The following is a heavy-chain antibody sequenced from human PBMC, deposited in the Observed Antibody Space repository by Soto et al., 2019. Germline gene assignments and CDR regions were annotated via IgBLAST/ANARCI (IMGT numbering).Heavy chain of an antibody. V-gene: IGHV1-69*01. CDR1: GGTFSSYA. Sequence: QVQLVQSGAEVKKPGSSVKVSCKASGGTFSSYAISWVRQAPGQGLEWMGGVIPIFGTANYAQKFKGRVTITAEEPTSTAYMELSSLRSEDTVVYYCAIDQFLASSGWLYYYGKDVWGQGTKVTVSS. J-gene: IGHJ6*02. D-gene: IGHD6-19*01. CDR3: AIDQFLASSGWLYYYGKDV. CDR2: VIPIFGTA.